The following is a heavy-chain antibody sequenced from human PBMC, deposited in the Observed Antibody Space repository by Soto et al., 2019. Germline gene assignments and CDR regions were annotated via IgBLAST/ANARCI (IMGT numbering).Heavy chain of an antibody. CDR1: GLTVSNAR. D-gene: IGHD4-17*01. V-gene: IGHV3-15*07. CDR2: MKSTTEGTTT. J-gene: IGHJ4*02. Sequence: EVQLVESGGGLVKPGGSLRLSCAASGLTVSNARVNWVRQAPGKGLEWVGRMKSTTEGTTTDYAAPVMGRFTISRDDSKNTLYLQMNSLRTEDTGFYYCTTAYDWGQGTLVTVSS. CDR3: TTAYD.